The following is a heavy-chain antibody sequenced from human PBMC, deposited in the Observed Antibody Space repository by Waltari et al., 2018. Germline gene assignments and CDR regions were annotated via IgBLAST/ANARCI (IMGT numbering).Heavy chain of an antibody. D-gene: IGHD4-4*01. Sequence: QVQLQESGPGLVKPSETLSLTCTVSGDSITNYYWSWIRQSPGKGLEWIAYISYSGSTSYNPSLESRVTISIDTSKNHFPLKMTSVTAADAAVYYCAGFRGHSFKYYFDYWGRGTLVTVSS. J-gene: IGHJ4*02. V-gene: IGHV4-59*01. CDR2: ISYSGST. CDR1: GDSITNYY. CDR3: AGFRGHSFKYYFDY.